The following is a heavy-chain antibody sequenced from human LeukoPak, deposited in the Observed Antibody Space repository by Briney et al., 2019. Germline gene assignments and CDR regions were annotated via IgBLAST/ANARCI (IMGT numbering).Heavy chain of an antibody. D-gene: IGHD3-16*02. Sequence: SETLSLTCTVSGGSISSYHWSWIRQPPGRGLEWIGYIYYSGSTNYNPSLKSRVTISVDASKNQFSLKLSSVTAADTAVYYCARQLYDYVWGSYRVFNCWGQGTLVTVSS. CDR3: ARQLYDYVWGSYRVFNC. V-gene: IGHV4-59*08. J-gene: IGHJ4*02. CDR2: IYYSGST. CDR1: GGSISSYH.